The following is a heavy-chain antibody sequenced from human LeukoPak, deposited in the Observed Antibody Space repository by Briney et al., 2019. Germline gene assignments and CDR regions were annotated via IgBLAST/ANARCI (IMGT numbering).Heavy chain of an antibody. D-gene: IGHD6-13*01. J-gene: IGHJ3*02. CDR1: GFTFSSYA. CDR3: ARDGISSTQGVGAFDI. V-gene: IGHV3-30-3*01. Sequence: PGGSLRLSCAASGFTFSSYAMHWVRQAPGKGLEWVAVISYDGSNKYYADSVKGRFTISRDNSKNTLYLQMNSLRAEDTAVYYCARDGISSTQGVGAFDIWGQGTMVTVSS. CDR2: ISYDGSNK.